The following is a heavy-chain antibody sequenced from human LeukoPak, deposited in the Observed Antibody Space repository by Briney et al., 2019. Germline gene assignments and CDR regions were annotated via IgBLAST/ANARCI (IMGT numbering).Heavy chain of an antibody. Sequence: ASVKVSCKASGGTFSNYAISWVRQAPGQGLEWMGWISAYNGNTKYAQKVQGRVTMTTDTSTSTAYMELRSLRSDDTAVYYCARGLGGSGSYFLTFDYWGQGTLVTVSS. D-gene: IGHD1-26*01. V-gene: IGHV1-18*01. CDR1: GGTFSNYA. CDR3: ARGLGGSGSYFLTFDY. CDR2: ISAYNGNT. J-gene: IGHJ4*02.